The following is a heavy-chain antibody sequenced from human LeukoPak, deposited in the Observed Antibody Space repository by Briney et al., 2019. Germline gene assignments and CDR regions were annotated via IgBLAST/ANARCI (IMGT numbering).Heavy chain of an antibody. Sequence: PGGSLRLSCAASGFTFSSYWMHWVRQAPGKGLVLVSRINSDGSSTSYADSVKGRFTISRDNAKNTLYLQMNSLRADDTAVYYCARGGTYSYEQVGYWGQGTLVTVSS. D-gene: IGHD1-7*01. J-gene: IGHJ4*02. CDR1: GFTFSSYW. V-gene: IGHV3-74*01. CDR2: INSDGSST. CDR3: ARGGTYSYEQVGY.